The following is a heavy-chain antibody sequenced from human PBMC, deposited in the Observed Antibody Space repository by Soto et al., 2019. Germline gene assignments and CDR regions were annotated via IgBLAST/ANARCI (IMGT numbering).Heavy chain of an antibody. J-gene: IGHJ6*03. V-gene: IGHV3-30*18. CDR1: GFTFRSYG. Sequence: GGSLRLSCPASGFTFRSYGMHWVRRAPGKGLEWVAVISDNGGNKYYADSVKGRFTISRDNSKNTLYLQMNSLRAEDTAVYYCAKEVERYMDVWGKGTTVTVS. CDR2: ISDNGGNK. CDR3: AKEVERYMDV.